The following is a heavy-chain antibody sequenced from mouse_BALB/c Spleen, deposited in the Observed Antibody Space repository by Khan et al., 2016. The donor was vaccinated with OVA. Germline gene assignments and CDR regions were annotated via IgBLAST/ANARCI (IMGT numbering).Heavy chain of an antibody. CDR2: IWAGGST. J-gene: IGHJ2*01. D-gene: IGHD1-1*01. Sequence: VQLQESGPGLVAPSQSLSITCTVTGFSLTSYSVHWVRQPPGKGLEWLGVIWAGGSTNYNSALMSRLSINKDNSKSQVFLKMNSMQTDDTALYYCVSDIYYCGSSCGSPQDYFYYCGQGTTLTVST. V-gene: IGHV2-9*02. CDR3: VSDIYYCGSSCGSPQDYFYY. CDR1: GFSLTSYS.